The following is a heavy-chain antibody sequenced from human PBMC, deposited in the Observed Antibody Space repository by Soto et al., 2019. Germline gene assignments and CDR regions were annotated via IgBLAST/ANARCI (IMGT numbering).Heavy chain of an antibody. Sequence: PSETLSLTCDVFGASISNGGFSWSWIRQPPGKGLEWIGYIYQTNRRGTTYYNPSLKSRVTITVDRAKNDFSLKLTSVTAADTAVYYCARGYDVWAYGMDVWGQGTTVTVSS. J-gene: IGHJ6*02. V-gene: IGHV4-30-2*01. CDR2: IYQTNRRGTT. D-gene: IGHD3-3*01. CDR1: GASISNGGFS. CDR3: ARGYDVWAYGMDV.